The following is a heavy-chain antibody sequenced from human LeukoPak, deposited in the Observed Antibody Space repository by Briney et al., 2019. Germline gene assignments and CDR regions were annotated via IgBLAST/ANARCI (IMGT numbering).Heavy chain of an antibody. CDR2: ISSSSSTI. Sequence: GGSLRLSCAASGFTFSSYSMNWVRQAPGKGLEWVSYISSSSSTIYYADSVKGRFTISRDNAKNSLYLQMNSLRAEDTAVYYCARDLEGGDAYWGQGTLVTVCS. CDR3: ARDLEGGDAY. J-gene: IGHJ4*02. CDR1: GFTFSSYS. D-gene: IGHD2-21*02. V-gene: IGHV3-48*01.